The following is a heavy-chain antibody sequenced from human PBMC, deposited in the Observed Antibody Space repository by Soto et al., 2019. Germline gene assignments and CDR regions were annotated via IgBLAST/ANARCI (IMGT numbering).Heavy chain of an antibody. D-gene: IGHD2-2*01. CDR1: GFTFSSYG. V-gene: IGHV3-30*18. CDR2: ISYDGSNK. CDR3: AKDRRYCSSTSCYRGARYYYGMDV. Sequence: QVQLVESGGGVVQPGRSLRLSCAASGFTFSSYGMHWVRQAPGKGLEWVAVISYDGSNKYYADYVKGRFTISRDNSKNTLYLQMNSLRAEDTAVYYCAKDRRYCSSTSCYRGARYYYGMDVWGQGTTVTVSS. J-gene: IGHJ6*02.